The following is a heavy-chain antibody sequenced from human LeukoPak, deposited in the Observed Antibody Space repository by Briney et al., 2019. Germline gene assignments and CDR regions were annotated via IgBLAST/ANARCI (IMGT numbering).Heavy chain of an antibody. CDR1: GFTFSSYS. J-gene: IGHJ5*02. D-gene: IGHD3-3*01. CDR2: ISSSSSYI. V-gene: IGHV3-21*01. Sequence: PGGSLRLSCAASGFTFSSYSMNWVRQAPGRGLEWVSSISSSSSYIYYADSVKGRFTISRDNAKNSLYLQMNSLRAEDTAVYYCARVLPLLEWLTNWFDPWGQGTLVTVSP. CDR3: ARVLPLLEWLTNWFDP.